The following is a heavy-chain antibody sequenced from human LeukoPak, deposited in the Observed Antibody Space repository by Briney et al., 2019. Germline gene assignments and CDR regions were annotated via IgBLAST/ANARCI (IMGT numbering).Heavy chain of an antibody. J-gene: IGHJ6*02. CDR2: ISTSGSTI. D-gene: IGHD3-10*01. V-gene: IGHV3-48*03. Sequence: GVSLRLSCAVSGFTFSTYEMDWVRQAPGKGLEWVSYISTSGSTIYYADSVKGRFTISRDNAKNSLYLQMNSLRVEDTAVYYCASQRGSGSPHYYYYGMDVWGQGTTVTVSS. CDR3: ASQRGSGSPHYYYYGMDV. CDR1: GFTFSTYE.